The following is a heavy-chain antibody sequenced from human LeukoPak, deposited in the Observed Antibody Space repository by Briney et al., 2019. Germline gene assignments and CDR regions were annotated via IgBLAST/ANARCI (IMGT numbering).Heavy chain of an antibody. CDR2: ISPSGSST. D-gene: IGHD3-16*01. Sequence: ASVKVSCKASGYIFTSYYMYWVRQAPGQGLEWIGIISPSGSSTTYAQKFQGRVTMTRDMSTSTVYMELSRLRSEDTAVYFCARGGSRSPRDSFDIWGQGTMVTVSS. CDR3: ARGGSRSPRDSFDI. V-gene: IGHV1-46*01. J-gene: IGHJ3*02. CDR1: GYIFTSYY.